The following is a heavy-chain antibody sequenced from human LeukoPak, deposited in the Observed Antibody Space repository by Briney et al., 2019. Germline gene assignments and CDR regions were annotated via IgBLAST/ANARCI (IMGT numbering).Heavy chain of an antibody. D-gene: IGHD1-26*01. J-gene: IGHJ5*02. CDR2: IYYSGST. V-gene: IGHV4-59*01. CDR3: AREGGSYYWNWFDP. CDR1: GGSISSYY. Sequence: PSETLSLTCTVSGGSISSYYWSWIRQPPGKGLEWIGYIYYSGSTNYNPSLKSRVTISVDTSKNQFSLKLSSVTAADAAVYYCAREGGSYYWNWFDPWGQGTLVTVSS.